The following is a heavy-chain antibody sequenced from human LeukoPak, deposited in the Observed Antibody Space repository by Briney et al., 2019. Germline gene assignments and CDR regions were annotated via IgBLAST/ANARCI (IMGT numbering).Heavy chain of an antibody. Sequence: SETLSLTCTVSGGSISSGSYYWGWIRQPPGKGLERIGSVYYSGTTYYNPSLKSRVTMSVDTSKNQFSLQLSSVTAADTAIYYCATTLYSRSCFDYWGQGTLVTVSS. CDR3: ATTLYSRSCFDY. V-gene: IGHV4-39*01. D-gene: IGHD6-6*01. J-gene: IGHJ4*02. CDR1: GGSISSGSYY. CDR2: VYYSGTT.